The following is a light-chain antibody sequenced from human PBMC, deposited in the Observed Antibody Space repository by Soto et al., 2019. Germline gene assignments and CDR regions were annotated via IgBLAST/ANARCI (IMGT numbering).Light chain of an antibody. CDR2: RNN. CDR3: AAWDGSLSGPV. CDR1: SSNIGSNY. V-gene: IGLV1-47*01. J-gene: IGLJ2*01. Sequence: QSVLTQPPSASGTPGQRVTISCSGSSSNIGSNYVYWYQQLPGTAPKLLIYRNNQRPSGVPDRFSGSKSGTSASLAISGLRSDDQADYYCAAWDGSLSGPVFGGGTKVTVL.